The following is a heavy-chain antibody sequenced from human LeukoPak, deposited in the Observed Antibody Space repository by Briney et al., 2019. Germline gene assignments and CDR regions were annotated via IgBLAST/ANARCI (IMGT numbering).Heavy chain of an antibody. D-gene: IGHD2-21*02. Sequence: GRSLRLSCVASGFTFSGYDIHWVRQAPGKGLEWVTLISYDGSNKYYADSVKGRFTISRDNPKNTLYLQMNSLRGEDTAVYYCAKGGPGDGNWFDLWGQGTLVTVSP. CDR1: GFTFSGYD. CDR3: AKGGPGDGNWFDL. CDR2: ISYDGSNK. J-gene: IGHJ5*02. V-gene: IGHV3-30*18.